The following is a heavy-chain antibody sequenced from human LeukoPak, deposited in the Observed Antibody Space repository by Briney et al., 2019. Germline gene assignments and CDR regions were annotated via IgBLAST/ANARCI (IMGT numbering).Heavy chain of an antibody. D-gene: IGHD3-22*01. J-gene: IGHJ3*01. V-gene: IGHV5-51*01. Sequence: GESLKISCKGSGYRFNAYWIAWVRQMPGKGLEWMGIIYSDDSDTRYSPSFQGQVIISADKSVRTAYLQWSSLQASDTAMYYCARPNITSYYDSRGYDAFDVWGQGTMVTVSS. CDR2: IYSDDSDT. CDR1: GYRFNAYW. CDR3: ARPNITSYYDSRGYDAFDV.